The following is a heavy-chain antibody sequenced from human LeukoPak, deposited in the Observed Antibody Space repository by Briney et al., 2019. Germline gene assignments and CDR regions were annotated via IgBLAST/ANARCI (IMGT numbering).Heavy chain of an antibody. J-gene: IGHJ4*02. CDR1: GGSINSDF. D-gene: IGHD3-22*01. CDR3: ARENPSGYYNRPIDY. Sequence: SETLSLTCTVSGGSINSDFWSWIRQPPGKGLEWIGDIYYSGSIKYNPSLKSRVTMSVDTSKNQFTLKLSSVTAADTAIYYCARENPSGYYNRPIDYWGQGTLVTVSS. V-gene: IGHV4-59*01. CDR2: IYYSGSI.